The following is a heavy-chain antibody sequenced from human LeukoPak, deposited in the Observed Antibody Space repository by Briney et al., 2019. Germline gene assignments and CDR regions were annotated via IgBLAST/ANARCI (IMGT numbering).Heavy chain of an antibody. J-gene: IGHJ4*02. CDR2: ISGSSAYI. CDR1: ELTFGDYC. D-gene: IGHD6-6*01. CDR3: ARAYSPSSGADY. Sequence: GGSLRLSCAASELTFGDYCMTWVRQGPGKGLEWVSSISGSSAYIYYADSVKGRFTISRDNAKNSLFLQMNSLRAEDTAVYYCARAYSPSSGADYWGQGTLVAVSS. V-gene: IGHV3-21*01.